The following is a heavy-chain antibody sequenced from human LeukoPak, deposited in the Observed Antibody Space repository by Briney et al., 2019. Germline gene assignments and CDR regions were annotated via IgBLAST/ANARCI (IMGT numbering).Heavy chain of an antibody. CDR1: GYSISSGYY. CDR2: IYHSGST. Sequence: SETLSLTCTVSGYSISSGYYWGWIRQPPGKGLEWIGSIYHSGSTYYNPSLKSRVTISVDTSKNQFSLKLSSVTAADTAVYYCARAYYDLWSGLSQYFDYWGQGTLVTVSS. V-gene: IGHV4-38-2*02. J-gene: IGHJ4*02. CDR3: ARAYYDLWSGLSQYFDY. D-gene: IGHD3-3*01.